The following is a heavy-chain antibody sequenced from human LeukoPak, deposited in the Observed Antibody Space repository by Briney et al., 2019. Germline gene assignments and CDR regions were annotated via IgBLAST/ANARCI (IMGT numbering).Heavy chain of an antibody. D-gene: IGHD4-17*01. Sequence: GASVKVSCKASGYTFTGYYIHWVRQAPGQGLEWMGWIYPNRGGTNYAQKFQGRVTMTSDTSISAAYMELSSLRSDDTAVYYCARWGGGFDYGDKGHFDYWGQGTLVTVSS. CDR2: IYPNRGGT. CDR3: ARWGGGFDYGDKGHFDY. J-gene: IGHJ4*02. CDR1: GYTFTGYY. V-gene: IGHV1-2*02.